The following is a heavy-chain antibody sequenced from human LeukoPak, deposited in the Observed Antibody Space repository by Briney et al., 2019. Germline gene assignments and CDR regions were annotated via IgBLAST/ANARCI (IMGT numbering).Heavy chain of an antibody. V-gene: IGHV3-48*03. D-gene: IGHD3-10*01. Sequence: GGSLRLSCAASGFTFSSYEMNWVRQAPGKGLEWVSYISSSGSTIYYADSVKGRFTISRDNAKNSLYLQMNSLRAEDTAVYYCARESDGSGSYFGIDYWGQGTLVTVSS. J-gene: IGHJ4*02. CDR3: ARESDGSGSYFGIDY. CDR1: GFTFSSYE. CDR2: ISSSGSTI.